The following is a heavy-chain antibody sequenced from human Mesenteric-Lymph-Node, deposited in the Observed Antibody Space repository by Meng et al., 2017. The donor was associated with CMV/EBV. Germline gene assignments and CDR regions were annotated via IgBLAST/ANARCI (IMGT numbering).Heavy chain of an antibody. CDR2: ISAHNGNT. CDR3: ARCQDFVVLPVAFNWFDP. CDR1: GYTFTSYG. D-gene: IGHD2-2*01. V-gene: IGHV1-18*01. Sequence: ASVKVSCKASGYTFTSYGISWVRQAPGQGLEWMGWISAHNGNTNYAQNLQGRVTMTADTSTNTAYMELRSLRSDDTAVYYCARCQDFVVLPVAFNWFDPWGQGTLVTVSS. J-gene: IGHJ5*02.